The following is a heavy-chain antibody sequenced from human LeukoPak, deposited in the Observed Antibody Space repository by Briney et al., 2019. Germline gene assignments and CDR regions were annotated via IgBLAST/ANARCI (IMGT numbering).Heavy chain of an antibody. V-gene: IGHV3-23*01. CDR3: AKYLGKYSYGYSGLDY. Sequence: GGSLRLSCAASGFTFSSCAMTWVRQAPGKGLEWVSSLSGSGASKFYADSVKGRFTISRDNSKNTLSLQMSSLRAEDTAVYFCAKYLGKYSYGYSGLDYWGQGTLVTVSS. D-gene: IGHD5-18*01. J-gene: IGHJ4*02. CDR1: GFTFSSCA. CDR2: LSGSGASK.